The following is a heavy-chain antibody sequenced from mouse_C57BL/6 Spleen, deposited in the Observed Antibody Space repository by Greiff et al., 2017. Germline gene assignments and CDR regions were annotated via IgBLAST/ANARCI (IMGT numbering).Heavy chain of an antibody. J-gene: IGHJ2*01. Sequence: VQLQESGAELVRPGTSVKVSCKASGYAFTNYLIEWVKQRPGQGLEWIGVINPGSGGTNYNEKFKGKATLTADTSSSTAYMQLSSLTSEDSAVYFCARHNSYYFDYWGQGTTLTVSS. CDR2: INPGSGGT. CDR1: GYAFTNYL. CDR3: ARHNSYYFDY. V-gene: IGHV1-54*01. D-gene: IGHD1-3*01.